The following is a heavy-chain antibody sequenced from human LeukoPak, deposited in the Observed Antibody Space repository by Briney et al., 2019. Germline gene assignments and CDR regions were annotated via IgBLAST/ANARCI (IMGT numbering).Heavy chain of an antibody. D-gene: IGHD3-22*01. Sequence: PSETLSLTCTVSGGSISSYYWSWIRQLAGKGLEWIGRIYTSGSTNYNPSLKSRVTMSVDTSKNQFSLKLSSVTAADTAVYYCARGDYYYDSSGYYRNWFDPWGQGTLVTVSS. J-gene: IGHJ5*02. V-gene: IGHV4-4*07. CDR3: ARGDYYYDSSGYYRNWFDP. CDR1: GGSISSYY. CDR2: IYTSGST.